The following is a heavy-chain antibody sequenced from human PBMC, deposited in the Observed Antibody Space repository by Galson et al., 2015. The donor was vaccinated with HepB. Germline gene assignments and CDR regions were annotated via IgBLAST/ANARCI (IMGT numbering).Heavy chain of an antibody. V-gene: IGHV3-13*01. CDR3: ARSGGPGYCSSTSCYIQNVDAFDI. CDR2: IGTAGDT. J-gene: IGHJ3*02. Sequence: SLRLSCAASGFAFSTYDMHWVRQATGKGLEWVSSIGTAGDTYYAGSVKGRFTISRDNSKNTLYLQMNSLRAEDTAVYYCARSGGPGYCSSTSCYIQNVDAFDIWGQGTMVTVSS. D-gene: IGHD2-2*02. CDR1: GFAFSTYD.